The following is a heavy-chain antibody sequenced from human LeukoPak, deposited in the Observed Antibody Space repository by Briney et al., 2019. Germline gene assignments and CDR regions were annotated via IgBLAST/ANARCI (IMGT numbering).Heavy chain of an antibody. V-gene: IGHV4-34*01. J-gene: IGHJ5*02. Sequence: SETLSLTCAVYGGSFSGYYWSWIRQPPGKGLEWIGEINHSGSTNYNPSLKSRVTISVDTSKNQFSLKLSSVTAADTAIYYCARRYSSSWYVGFFDPWGQGTLVTVSS. CDR2: INHSGST. CDR1: GGSFSGYY. CDR3: ARRYSSSWYVGFFDP. D-gene: IGHD6-13*01.